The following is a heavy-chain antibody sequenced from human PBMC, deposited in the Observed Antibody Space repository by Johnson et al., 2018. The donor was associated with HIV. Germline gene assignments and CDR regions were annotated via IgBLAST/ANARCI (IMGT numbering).Heavy chain of an antibody. CDR2: ISSSGNTI. CDR3: ARGMWIPEIDAFDI. D-gene: IGHD5-18*01. J-gene: IGHJ3*02. Sequence: QEQLVESGGGLVKPGGSLRLSCAASGFTFSDYYMSWIRQGTGKGLEWVSYISSSGNTIYYADSVKGRFTISRDNAKNSLYLQMNSLRAEDTAMYYCARGMWIPEIDAFDIWGQGTMVTVSS. CDR1: GFTFSDYY. V-gene: IGHV3-11*04.